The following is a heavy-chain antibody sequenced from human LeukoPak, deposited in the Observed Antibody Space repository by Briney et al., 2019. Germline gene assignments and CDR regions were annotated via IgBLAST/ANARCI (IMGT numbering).Heavy chain of an antibody. J-gene: IGHJ3*02. CDR1: GFTFDDYA. Sequence: GGSLRLSCAASGFTFDDYAMHWVRQAPGKGLEWVSGISWNSGSIGYADSVKGRFTISRDNAKNSLYLQMNSLRAEDMALYYCVGGSYGAFDIWGQGTMVTVSS. CDR3: VGGSYGAFDI. CDR2: ISWNSGSI. D-gene: IGHD1-26*01. V-gene: IGHV3-9*03.